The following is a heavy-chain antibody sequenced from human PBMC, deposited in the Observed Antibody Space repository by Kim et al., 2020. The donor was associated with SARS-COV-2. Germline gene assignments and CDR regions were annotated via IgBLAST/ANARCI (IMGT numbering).Heavy chain of an antibody. Sequence: SETLSLTCAVYGGSFSGYYWSWIRQPPGKGLEWIGEINHSGSTNYNPSLKSRVTISVDTSKNQFSLKLSSVTAADTAVYYCARGNQAWCSSTSCYGGYYYYYMDVWGKGTTVTVSS. CDR2: INHSGST. CDR1: GGSFSGYY. V-gene: IGHV4-34*01. J-gene: IGHJ6*03. D-gene: IGHD2-2*01. CDR3: ARGNQAWCSSTSCYGGYYYYYMDV.